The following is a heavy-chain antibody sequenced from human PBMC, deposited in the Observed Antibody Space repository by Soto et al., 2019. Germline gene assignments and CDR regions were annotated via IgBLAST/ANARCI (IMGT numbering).Heavy chain of an antibody. Sequence: GGSLRLSCSASGFTFSSYAMHWVRQALGKGLEYVSAISSNGGSTYYADSVKGRFTISRDNSKNTLYLQMSSLRAEDTAVYYCVKGGLEMATTTSFTWGQGTLVTVSS. V-gene: IGHV3-64D*08. J-gene: IGHJ5*02. CDR3: VKGGLEMATTTSFT. CDR2: ISSNGGST. CDR1: GFTFSSYA. D-gene: IGHD1-1*01.